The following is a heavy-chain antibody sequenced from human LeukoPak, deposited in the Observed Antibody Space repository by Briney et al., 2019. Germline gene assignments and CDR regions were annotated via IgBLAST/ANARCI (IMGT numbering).Heavy chain of an antibody. Sequence: ASVKVSCKASGYTFTGYYMHWVRQAPGQGLEWMGWISPNNGDTDYAQKFQGRVRMTTDTSISTAYMDLSRLTSNDTAMYYCAREGPLSSIKHWGQGTLVTVSS. V-gene: IGHV1-2*02. D-gene: IGHD5-12*01. CDR2: ISPNNGDT. CDR3: AREGPLSSIKH. CDR1: GYTFTGYY. J-gene: IGHJ1*01.